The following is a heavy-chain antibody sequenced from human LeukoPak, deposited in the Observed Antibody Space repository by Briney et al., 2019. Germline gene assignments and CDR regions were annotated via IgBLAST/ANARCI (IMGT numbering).Heavy chain of an antibody. D-gene: IGHD3-3*01. V-gene: IGHV3-30*04. CDR3: ARDTSTYDFWSGYHSFDY. Sequence: GGSLRLSCAASGFTFSSYEMNWVRQAPGKGLEWVAVISYDGSNKYYADSVKGRFTISRDNSKNTLYLQMNSLRAEDTAVYYCARDTSTYDFWSGYHSFDYWGKGTTVTVSS. CDR2: ISYDGSNK. J-gene: IGHJ6*04. CDR1: GFTFSSYE.